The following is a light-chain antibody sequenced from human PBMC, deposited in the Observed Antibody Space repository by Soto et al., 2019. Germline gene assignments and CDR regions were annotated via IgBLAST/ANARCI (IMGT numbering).Light chain of an antibody. V-gene: IGLV2-14*01. CDR2: EVN. J-gene: IGLJ2*01. CDR3: SSYTSSSTLVV. CDR1: SSDVGGYNY. Sequence: QCVLTQAASVSGSPGQSITISCTGTSSDVGGYNYVSWYQQHPGKAPKLMIYEVNNRPSGVSNRFSGSKSGNTASLTISGLQAEDEADYYCSSYTSSSTLVVFGGGTKLTVL.